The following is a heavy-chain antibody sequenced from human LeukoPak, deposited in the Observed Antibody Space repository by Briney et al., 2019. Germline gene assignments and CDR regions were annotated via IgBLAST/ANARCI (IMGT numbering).Heavy chain of an antibody. CDR1: GFTFSGYS. CDR3: AKETSSSWYGDFDY. J-gene: IGHJ4*02. D-gene: IGHD6-13*01. Sequence: GGSLRLSCAASGFTFSGYSMNWVRQAPGKGLEWVSAISGSGGSTYYADSVKGRFTISRDNSKNTLYLQMNSLRAEDTAVYYCAKETSSSWYGDFDYWGQGTLVTVSS. V-gene: IGHV3-23*01. CDR2: ISGSGGST.